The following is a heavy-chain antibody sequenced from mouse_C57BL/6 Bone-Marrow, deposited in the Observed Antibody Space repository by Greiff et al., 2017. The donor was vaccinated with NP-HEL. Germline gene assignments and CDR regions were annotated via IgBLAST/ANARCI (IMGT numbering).Heavy chain of an antibody. CDR3: ARDSSGSAWFAY. J-gene: IGHJ3*01. CDR1: GYTFTSYW. CDR2: IHPNSGST. Sequence: QVQLQQPGAELVKPGASVKLSCKASGYTFTSYWMHWVKQRPGQGLEWIGMIHPNSGSTNYKEKFKSKATLTVDKSSSTAYMQLSSLTSEDSAVYYCARDSSGSAWFAYWGQGTLVTVSA. D-gene: IGHD3-2*02. V-gene: IGHV1-64*01.